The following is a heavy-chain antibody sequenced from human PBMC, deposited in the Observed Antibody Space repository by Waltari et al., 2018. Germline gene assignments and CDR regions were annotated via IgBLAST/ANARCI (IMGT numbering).Heavy chain of an antibody. CDR1: GFSVSNSG. V-gene: IGHV3-33*01. CDR2: IWYDGEIK. Sequence: QVHLVESGGGVVQPGRSLTVSCEASGFSVSNSGMHWVRQFPGKGLEWVAVIWYDGEIKYYRDSMKGRFTISRDNSKNTLSLQMNSLRAEDTAIYYCARDPVGVPNAFAIWGQGTMVTVSS. J-gene: IGHJ3*02. CDR3: ARDPVGVPNAFAI. D-gene: IGHD3-16*01.